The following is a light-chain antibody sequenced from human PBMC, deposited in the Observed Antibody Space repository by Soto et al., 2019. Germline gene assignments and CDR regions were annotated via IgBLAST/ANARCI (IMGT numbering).Light chain of an antibody. CDR3: MRALQIPA. CDR1: QSLLETNGHNY. V-gene: IGKV2-28*01. Sequence: DTVMTQSPLSLPVTPGEPASISCRSSQSLLETNGHNYLNWYLQKPGQSPQLLIYMASIRASGVPDRFSGSGSGTDFILRISRVEAEDVGIYYCMRALQIPAFGQGTKVEIK. J-gene: IGKJ1*01. CDR2: MAS.